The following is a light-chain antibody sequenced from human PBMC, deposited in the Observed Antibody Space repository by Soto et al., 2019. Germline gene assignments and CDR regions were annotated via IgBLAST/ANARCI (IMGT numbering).Light chain of an antibody. CDR1: QGISSY. J-gene: IGKJ5*01. CDR2: AAS. CDR3: QQFNSYPIT. Sequence: AIRMTQTPSSFSASTGDRVTITCRASQGISSYLAWYQQKPGKAPKLLIYAASTLQSGVPSRFSGSGSGTEFTLTISSLQPEDFATYYCQQFNSYPITFGQGTRLENK. V-gene: IGKV1-8*01.